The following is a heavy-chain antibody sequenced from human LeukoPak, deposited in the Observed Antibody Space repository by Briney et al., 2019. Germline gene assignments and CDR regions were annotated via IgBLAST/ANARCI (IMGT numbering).Heavy chain of an antibody. J-gene: IGHJ5*02. D-gene: IGHD3-22*01. CDR1: GGSISSSSYY. Sequence: SETLSLTCTVSGGSISSSSYYWGWIRQPPGKGLEWIGCIYHSGSTYYNPSLKSRVPISVDRSKNQFSLKLSSVTAADTAVYYCARGRAYYYDSSGPDWFDPWGQGTLVTVSS. CDR2: IYHSGST. V-gene: IGHV4-39*07. CDR3: ARGRAYYYDSSGPDWFDP.